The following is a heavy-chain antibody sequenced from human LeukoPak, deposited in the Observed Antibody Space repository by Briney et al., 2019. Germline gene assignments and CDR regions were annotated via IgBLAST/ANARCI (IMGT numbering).Heavy chain of an antibody. CDR1: GYTFTSYD. D-gene: IGHD2-15*01. CDR2: MNPNSCNT. J-gene: IGHJ6*03. V-gene: IGHV1-8*03. Sequence: ASVKVSCKASGYTFTSYDINWVRQATGQGLEWMGWMNPNSCNTGYAQKFQGRVTITRNTSISTAYMELSSLRSEDTAVYYCARGPLGYCSGGSCPNEDYYYYYMDVWGNGTTVTVSS. CDR3: ARGPLGYCSGGSCPNEDYYYYYMDV.